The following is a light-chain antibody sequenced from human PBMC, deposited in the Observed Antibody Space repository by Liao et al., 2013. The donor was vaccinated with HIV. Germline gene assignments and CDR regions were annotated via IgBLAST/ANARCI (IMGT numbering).Light chain of an antibody. CDR1: NLGEKS. V-gene: IGLV3-25*03. CDR3: QSADSSGTCPV. Sequence: SYVLTQPPSVSLAPGKTATVACRGNNLGEKSVHWYQQKPGQAPVLVITYDSDRPSGIPERFSGSSSGTTVTLTISGVQAEDEADYYCQSADSSGTCPVFGGGTKLTVL. J-gene: IGLJ3*02. CDR2: YDS.